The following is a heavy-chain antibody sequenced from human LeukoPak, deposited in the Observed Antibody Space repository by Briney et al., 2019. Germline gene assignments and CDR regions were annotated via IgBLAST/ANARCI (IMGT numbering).Heavy chain of an antibody. Sequence: GGSLRLSCVVSGISLSNYAMTWVRQAPGKGLEWVSAISGSGGSTYYADSVKGRFTISRDNSKNTLYLQMNSLRAEDTAVYYCAKDRGRDWFDPWGQGTLVTVSS. J-gene: IGHJ5*02. CDR1: GISLSNYA. CDR2: ISGSGGST. V-gene: IGHV3-23*01. D-gene: IGHD3-10*01. CDR3: AKDRGRDWFDP.